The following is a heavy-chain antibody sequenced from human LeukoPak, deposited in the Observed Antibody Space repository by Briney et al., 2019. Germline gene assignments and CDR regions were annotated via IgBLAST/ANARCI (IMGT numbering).Heavy chain of an antibody. D-gene: IGHD3-22*01. CDR3: ALKVDGSGYYHLDY. CDR2: IIPIFGTA. V-gene: IGHV1-69*05. Sequence: GSSVKVSCKASGGTFSSYAISWVRQAPGQGLEWMGGIIPIFGTANYAQKFQGRVTITTDESTSTAYMELSSLRSEDTALYYWALKVDGSGYYHLDYWGQGTLVTVSS. J-gene: IGHJ4*02. CDR1: GGTFSSYA.